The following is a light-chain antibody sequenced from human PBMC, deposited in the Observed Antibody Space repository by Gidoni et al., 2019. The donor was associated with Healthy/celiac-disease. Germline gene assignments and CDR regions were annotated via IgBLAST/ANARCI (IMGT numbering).Light chain of an antibody. CDR2: DAA. CDR3: QQRSNWHPLT. Sequence: IVLTQSPATLSSSPGERATLSCRASQSVSSYLAWYQQKPGQAPRLLIYDAANRATGIPARFSGSGAGTDFTLTISSLEPEDFAVYYCQQRSNWHPLTFGGGTKVEIK. CDR1: QSVSSY. J-gene: IGKJ4*01. V-gene: IGKV3D-11*02.